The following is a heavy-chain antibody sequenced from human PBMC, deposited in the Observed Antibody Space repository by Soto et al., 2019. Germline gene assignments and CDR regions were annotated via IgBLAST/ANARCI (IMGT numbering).Heavy chain of an antibody. Sequence: PGGSLRLSCAASGLTFSSSWMAWVRQTSGKGLEWVANIKQDGSEKYYVDSVKGRFTISRDNAKNSLYLQMNSLRAEDTALYYCARNFQWAFDSWGQGALVTVSS. CDR1: GLTFSSSW. CDR2: IKQDGSEK. J-gene: IGHJ4*02. D-gene: IGHD1-26*01. CDR3: ARNFQWAFDS. V-gene: IGHV3-7*01.